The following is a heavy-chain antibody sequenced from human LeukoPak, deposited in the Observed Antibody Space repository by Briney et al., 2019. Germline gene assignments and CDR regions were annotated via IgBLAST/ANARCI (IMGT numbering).Heavy chain of an antibody. CDR3: AKWSGNRPLYYFDY. Sequence: PGGSLRLSCAASGFTFTCCGMHWVRQASGKGLEWVAAISSSDGNSKYYADSVKGRFTISRDNSKNTVYLQMTSLRADDTAVYYCAKWSGNRPLYYFDYWGEGTLVTVPS. CDR2: ISSSDGNSK. V-gene: IGHV3-30*18. D-gene: IGHD3-3*01. CDR1: GFTFTCCG. J-gene: IGHJ4*02.